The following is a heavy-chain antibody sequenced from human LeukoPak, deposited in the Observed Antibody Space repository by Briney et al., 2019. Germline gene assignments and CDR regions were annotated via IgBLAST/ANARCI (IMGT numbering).Heavy chain of an antibody. D-gene: IGHD5-12*01. J-gene: IGHJ4*02. CDR1: GGSISPYY. Sequence: PSETLSLTCTVSGGSISPYYWSRIRQHPGKGLEWIGYIYYSGSTYYNPSLKSRVTISVDTSKNQFSLKLSSVTAADTAVYYCARDGRVATWFDYWGQGTLVTVSS. CDR3: ARDGRVATWFDY. V-gene: IGHV4-31*03. CDR2: IYYSGST.